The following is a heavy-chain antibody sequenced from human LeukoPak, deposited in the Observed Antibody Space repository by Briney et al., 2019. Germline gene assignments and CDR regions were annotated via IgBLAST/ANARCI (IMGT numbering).Heavy chain of an antibody. CDR2: MRDDGSDI. V-gene: IGHV3-33*03. Sequence: GGSLRLSCEASGFTFNTYGMHWVRQAPGKGLEWVAVMRDDGSDIYYADSVKGRFTISRDNAKRSLFLQMHSLRVEDTAFYYCARTMWGFDYWGQGTLVTVSS. J-gene: IGHJ4*02. CDR3: ARTMWGFDY. D-gene: IGHD7-27*01. CDR1: GFTFNTYG.